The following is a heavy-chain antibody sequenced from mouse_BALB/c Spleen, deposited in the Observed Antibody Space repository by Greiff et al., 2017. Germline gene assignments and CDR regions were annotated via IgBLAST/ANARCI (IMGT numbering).Heavy chain of an antibody. CDR3: ARGDDYDETYFDY. V-gene: IGHV1-14*01. D-gene: IGHD2-4*01. Sequence: EVQLQQSGPELVKPGASVKMSCKASGYTFTSYVMHWVKQKPGQGLEWIGYINPYNDGTKYNEKFKGKATLTSDKSSSTAYMELSSLTSEDSAVYYCARGDDYDETYFDYWGQGTTLTVSS. CDR2: INPYNDGT. CDR1: GYTFTSYV. J-gene: IGHJ2*01.